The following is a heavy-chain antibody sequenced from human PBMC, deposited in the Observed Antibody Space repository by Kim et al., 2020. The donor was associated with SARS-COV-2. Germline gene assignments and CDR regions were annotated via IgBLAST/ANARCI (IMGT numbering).Heavy chain of an antibody. CDR2: IKQDGSEK. CDR3: AREEPIVVVTARAFDI. CDR1: GFTFSSYW. V-gene: IGHV3-7*01. D-gene: IGHD2-21*02. J-gene: IGHJ3*02. Sequence: GGSLRLSCAASGFTFSSYWMSWVRQAPGKGLEWVANIKQDGSEKYYVDSVKGRFTISRDNAKNSLYLQMNSLRAEDTAVYYCAREEPIVVVTARAFDIWGQGTMVTVSS.